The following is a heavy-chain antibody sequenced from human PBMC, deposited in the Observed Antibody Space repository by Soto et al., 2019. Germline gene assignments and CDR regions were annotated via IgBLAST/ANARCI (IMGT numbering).Heavy chain of an antibody. D-gene: IGHD2-2*01. V-gene: IGHV1-3*01. J-gene: IGHJ4*02. CDR2: INAGNGNT. Sequence: QFQLVQSGAEVKKPGASVKVSCKASGYTFTSYAMHWVRQAPGQRREWMGWINAGNGNTKYSQKFQGRVTITRDTSASTAYMELSSLRSEATAVYYCARADIVVVPAASIDYWGQGTLVTVSS. CDR3: ARADIVVVPAASIDY. CDR1: GYTFTSYA.